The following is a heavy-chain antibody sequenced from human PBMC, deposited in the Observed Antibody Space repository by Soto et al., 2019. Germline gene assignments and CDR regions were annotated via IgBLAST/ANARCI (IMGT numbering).Heavy chain of an antibody. CDR1: GFTFSDYY. Sequence: QVQLVESGGGLVKPGGSLRLSCAASGFTFSDYYMTWIRQAPGKGLEWVSKISGSGGTVYYAESVKGRFTISRDNAKNSLYLQMNSLRAEDTAVYYCAGEPYYYASGLWGQGTRVTVSS. CDR2: ISGSGGTV. V-gene: IGHV3-11*01. D-gene: IGHD3-10*01. J-gene: IGHJ4*02. CDR3: AGEPYYYASGL.